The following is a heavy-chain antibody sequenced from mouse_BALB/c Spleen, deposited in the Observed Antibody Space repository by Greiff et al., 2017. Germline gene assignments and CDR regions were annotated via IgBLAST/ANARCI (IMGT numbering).Heavy chain of an antibody. CDR1: GFAFSSCD. CDR3: ARDYYGTMDY. Sequence: EVNVVESGGGLVKPGGSLKLSCAASGFAFSSCDMSWVRQTPEKRLEWVAYISSGGGSTYYPDTVKGRFTISRDNAKNTLYLQMSSLKSEDTAMYYCARDYYGTMDYWGQGTSVTVSS. V-gene: IGHV5-12-1*01. J-gene: IGHJ4*01. CDR2: ISSGGGST. D-gene: IGHD1-1*01.